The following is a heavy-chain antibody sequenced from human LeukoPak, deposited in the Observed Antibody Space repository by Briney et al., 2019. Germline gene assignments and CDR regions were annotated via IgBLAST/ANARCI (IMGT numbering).Heavy chain of an antibody. V-gene: IGHV2-5*02. CDR2: IYWDDDK. CDR3: AHGGGSGWYPRGAFDI. J-gene: IGHJ3*02. CDR1: EFSLSTSGVG. D-gene: IGHD6-13*01. Sequence: SGPTLVNPTQTLTLTCTFSEFSLSTSGVGVGWIRQPPGKALEWLALIYWDDDKRYSPSLKSRLTIPKDTSKNQVVLTMTNMDPVDTATYYCAHGGGSGWYPRGAFDIWGQRTIVTVSS.